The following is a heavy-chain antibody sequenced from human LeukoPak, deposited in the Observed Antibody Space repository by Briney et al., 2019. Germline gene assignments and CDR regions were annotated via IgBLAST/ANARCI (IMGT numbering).Heavy chain of an antibody. CDR2: IYYSGST. CDR3: ARGDYYYYYYMDV. Sequence: TLSLTCTVSGGSISSGGYYWSWIRQHPGKGLEWIGYIYYSGSTYYNPSLKSRVTISVDTSKNQFSLKLSSVTAADTAVYYCARGDYYYYYYMDVWGKGTTVTVSS. V-gene: IGHV4-31*03. CDR1: GGSISSGGYY. J-gene: IGHJ6*03.